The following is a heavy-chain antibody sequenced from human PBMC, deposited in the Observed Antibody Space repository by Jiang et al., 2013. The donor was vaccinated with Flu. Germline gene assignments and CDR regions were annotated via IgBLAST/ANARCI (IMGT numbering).Heavy chain of an antibody. CDR2: IHHIEST. J-gene: IGHJ6*02. V-gene: IGHV4-59*08. CDR1: GDSISSYY. CDR3: ARRAFYNGMDV. Sequence: GSGLVKPSETLSLICTVSGDSISSYYWSWIRQPPGKGLEWIGYIHHIESTNYNPSLKSRVTISVDTSKNQFSLNLTSVTAADTAVYYCARRAFYNGMDVWGQGTTVTV. D-gene: IGHD3-3*02.